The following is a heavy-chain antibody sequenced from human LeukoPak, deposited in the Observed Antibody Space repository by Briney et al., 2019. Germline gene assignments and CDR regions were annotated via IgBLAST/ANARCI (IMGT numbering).Heavy chain of an antibody. Sequence: PSETLSLTCTVSGGSISSYYWSWIRQPPGKGLEWIGYIYYSGSTNYNPSLKSRVTISVDTSKNQFSLKLSSVTAADTAVYYCARGLVRGVEPNAFDIWGQGTMVTVSS. CDR2: IYYSGST. V-gene: IGHV4-59*01. CDR3: ARGLVRGVEPNAFDI. J-gene: IGHJ3*02. CDR1: GGSISSYY. D-gene: IGHD3-10*01.